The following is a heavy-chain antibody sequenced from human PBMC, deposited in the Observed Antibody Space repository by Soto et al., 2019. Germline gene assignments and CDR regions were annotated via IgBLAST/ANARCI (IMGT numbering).Heavy chain of an antibody. CDR3: TTEPRSLLCDYYYYYYMDV. CDR2: IKSKTDGGTT. Sequence: PVGSLRLSCAVSGFTFSNAWMSWVRQAPGKGLEWVGRIKSKTDGGTTDYAAPVKGRFTISRDDSKNTLYLQMNSLKTEDTAVYYCTTEPRSLLCDYYYYYYMDVWGKGTTVTVSS. V-gene: IGHV3-15*01. D-gene: IGHD3-22*01. CDR1: GFTFSNAW. J-gene: IGHJ6*03.